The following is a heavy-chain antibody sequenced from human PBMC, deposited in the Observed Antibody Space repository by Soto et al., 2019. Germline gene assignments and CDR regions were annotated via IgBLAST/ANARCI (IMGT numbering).Heavy chain of an antibody. Sequence: QVQLVQSGAEVKKPGASVKVSCKASGYTFTSYGISWVRQAPGQGLEWMGWISAYNGNTKYAQKLQGRVTMTTDTSXXXXXXXXXXXXXXXXAXXYXAXRAPPMDVWGQGTTVTVSS. CDR3: AXRAPPMDV. CDR1: GYTFTSYG. V-gene: IGHV1-18*01. CDR2: ISAYNGNT. J-gene: IGHJ6*02.